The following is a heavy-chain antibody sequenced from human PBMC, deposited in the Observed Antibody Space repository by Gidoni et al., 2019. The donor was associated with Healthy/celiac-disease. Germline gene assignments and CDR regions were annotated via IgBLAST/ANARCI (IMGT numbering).Heavy chain of an antibody. CDR1: GFSLSTVGLG. D-gene: IGHD6-13*01. J-gene: IGHJ5*02. V-gene: IGHV2-5*02. Sequence: QITLKVSGPTLVTPTQTLTLPCPFSGFSLSTVGLGVGWIRQPPGKALAWLALIYWDDEKRYSPSLKSRLTITKDTAKIQVVLKMTNMDPVDKATYYCAHIGRSIAAAGMNGNWFDPWGQGTLVTVSS. CDR3: AHIGRSIAAAGMNGNWFDP. CDR2: IYWDDEK.